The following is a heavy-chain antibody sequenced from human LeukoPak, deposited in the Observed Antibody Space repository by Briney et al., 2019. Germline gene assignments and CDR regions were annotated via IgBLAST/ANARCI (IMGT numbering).Heavy chain of an antibody. CDR1: GGSVSSSSYY. Sequence: PSETLSLTCTVSGGSVSSSSYYWGWIRQPPGKGLEWIGYIDYSGSTNYNPSLRSRVTISVDRSKNQFSLKVRSVTAADTAVYYCARLNGGYWGQGTLVTVSS. D-gene: IGHD1-1*01. CDR3: ARLNGGY. CDR2: IDYSGST. J-gene: IGHJ4*02. V-gene: IGHV4-61*05.